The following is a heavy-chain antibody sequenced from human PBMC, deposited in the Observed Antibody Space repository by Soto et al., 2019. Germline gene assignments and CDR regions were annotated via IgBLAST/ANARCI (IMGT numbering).Heavy chain of an antibody. CDR3: ARDWSSMSSSSSFVY. Sequence: GGSLRLSCAASGFTFSSYSMNWVRQAPGKGLEWVSSISSSSSYIYYADSVKGRFTISRDNAKNSLYLQMNSLRAEDTAVYYCARDWSSMSSSSSFVYWGQGTLVTVSS. CDR1: GFTFSSYS. J-gene: IGHJ4*02. CDR2: ISSSSSYI. V-gene: IGHV3-21*04. D-gene: IGHD6-6*01.